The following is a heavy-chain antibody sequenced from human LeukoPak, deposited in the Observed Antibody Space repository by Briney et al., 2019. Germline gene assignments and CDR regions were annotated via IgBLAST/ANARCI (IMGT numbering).Heavy chain of an antibody. Sequence: SETLSLTCTVSGGSISSYYWSWIRQPPGKGLEWIGYIYYSGSTNYNPSLKSRVTISVDTSKNQFSLKLSSVTVADTAVYYCARHRYYDSSGIDYWGQGTLVTVSS. J-gene: IGHJ4*02. CDR3: ARHRYYDSSGIDY. CDR1: GGSISSYY. CDR2: IYYSGST. D-gene: IGHD3-22*01. V-gene: IGHV4-59*08.